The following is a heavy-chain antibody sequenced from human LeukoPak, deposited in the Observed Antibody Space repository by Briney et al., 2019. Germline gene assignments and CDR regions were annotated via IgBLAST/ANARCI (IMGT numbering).Heavy chain of an antibody. V-gene: IGHV1-2*02. CDR2: INPDSGGT. J-gene: IGHJ5*02. CDR1: GYTFTGYY. Sequence: ASVKVSCKASGYTFTGYYMHWVRPAPGQGLEWMGWINPDSGGTNYAQKFQGRVTMTRDTSISTAYMEMSRPSSDATAVYYCARGSRSTSPGNWFDPWGQGTLVTVSS. CDR3: ARGSRSTSPGNWFDP. D-gene: IGHD2-2*01.